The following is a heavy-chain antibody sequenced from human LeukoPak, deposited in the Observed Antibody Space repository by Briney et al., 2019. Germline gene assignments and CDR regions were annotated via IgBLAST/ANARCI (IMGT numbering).Heavy chain of an antibody. V-gene: IGHV4-34*01. CDR1: GGSFSGYY. CDR3: ARGPKRDHCSSTSCYSVGFDY. D-gene: IGHD2-2*01. CDR2: INHSGGT. Sequence: SETLSLTCAVYGGSFSGYYWSWIRQPPGKGLEWIGEINHSGGTNYNPSLKSRVTISVDTSKNQFSLKLSSVTAADTAVYYCARGPKRDHCSSTSCYSVGFDYWGQGTLVTVSS. J-gene: IGHJ4*02.